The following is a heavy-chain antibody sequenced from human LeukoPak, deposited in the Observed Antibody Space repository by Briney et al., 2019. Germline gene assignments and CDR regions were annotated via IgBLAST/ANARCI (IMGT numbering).Heavy chain of an antibody. Sequence: PGGSLRLSCVVSGFTFSSYWMNWVRQAPGKGLEWVAVISYDGSNKYYADSVKGRFTISRDNSKNTLHLQMNSLRAEDTAVYYCARVATLNWNYYDYWGQGTLVTVSS. CDR3: ARVATLNWNYYDY. J-gene: IGHJ4*02. V-gene: IGHV3-30-3*01. CDR2: ISYDGSNK. D-gene: IGHD1-1*01. CDR1: GFTFSSYW.